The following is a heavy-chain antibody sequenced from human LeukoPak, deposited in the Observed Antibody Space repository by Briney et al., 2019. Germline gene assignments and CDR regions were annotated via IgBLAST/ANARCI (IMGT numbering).Heavy chain of an antibody. CDR2: INHSGST. Sequence: PSETLSLTCAVYGGSFSGYYWSWLRQPPGKGVEWIGEINHSGSTNYNPSLKSRVTISVDTSKNQFSLKLSSVTAADTAVYYCARDHIVATTIVQYNWFDPWGQGTLVTVSS. CDR3: ARDHIVATTIVQYNWFDP. J-gene: IGHJ5*02. CDR1: GGSFSGYY. V-gene: IGHV4-34*01. D-gene: IGHD5-12*01.